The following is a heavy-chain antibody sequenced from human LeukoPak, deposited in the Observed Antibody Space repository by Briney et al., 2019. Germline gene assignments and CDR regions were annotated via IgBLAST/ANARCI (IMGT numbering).Heavy chain of an antibody. V-gene: IGHV4-59*01. D-gene: IGHD3-3*01. J-gene: IGHJ6*02. CDR2: IYYSGST. CDR3: ARVITNFGVDLYGMDV. Sequence: PSETLSLTCTVSGGSISSYYWSWIRQPPGKGLEWIGYIYYSGSTNYNPSLKSRVTISVDTSKNQFSLKLSSVTAADTAVYYCARVITNFGVDLYGMDVWGQGTTVTVSS. CDR1: GGSISSYY.